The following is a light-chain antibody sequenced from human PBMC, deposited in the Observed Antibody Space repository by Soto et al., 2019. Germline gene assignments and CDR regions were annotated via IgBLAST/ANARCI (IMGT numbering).Light chain of an antibody. CDR3: HQYNFYSRT. V-gene: IGKV1-5*03. CDR2: KAS. Sequence: DIQMTQSPSTLSASVGDTVTITCRASQSISTWLAWYQQKPGKAPNLLIYKASTLQSGVPSRFSGIGSGTEFSLTISSLQPDDFATYYCHQYNFYSRTFGQGTKVEIK. J-gene: IGKJ1*01. CDR1: QSISTW.